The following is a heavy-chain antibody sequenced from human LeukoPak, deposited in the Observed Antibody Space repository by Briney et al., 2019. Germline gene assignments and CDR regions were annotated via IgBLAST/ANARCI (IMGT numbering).Heavy chain of an antibody. D-gene: IGHD6-6*01. CDR1: GGSFSGYY. J-gene: IGHJ4*02. Sequence: SETLSLPCAVYGGSFSGYYWSWIRQPPGKGLEWFGEINHSGSTNYNPSLKSRVTISVDTSKNQFSLKLSSVTAADTAVYYCARGRRAARRFVGTTLDYWGQGTLVTVSS. CDR3: ARGRRAARRFVGTTLDY. V-gene: IGHV4-34*01. CDR2: INHSGST.